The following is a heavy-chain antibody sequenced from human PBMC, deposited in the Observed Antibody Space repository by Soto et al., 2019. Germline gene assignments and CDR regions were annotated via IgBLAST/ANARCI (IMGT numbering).Heavy chain of an antibody. CDR3: ARGGGCSSTSCYTLDGGYDY. J-gene: IGHJ4*02. V-gene: IGHV4-61*01. Sequence: QVQLQESGPGLVKPSETLSLTCTVSGGSVSSGSYYWSWIRQPPGKGLEWIGYIYYSGSTNYNPSLKSRVTISVDTSKNQFSLKLSSVTAADTAVYYCARGGGCSSTSCYTLDGGYDYWGQGTLVTVSS. CDR1: GGSVSSGSYY. CDR2: IYYSGST. D-gene: IGHD2-2*02.